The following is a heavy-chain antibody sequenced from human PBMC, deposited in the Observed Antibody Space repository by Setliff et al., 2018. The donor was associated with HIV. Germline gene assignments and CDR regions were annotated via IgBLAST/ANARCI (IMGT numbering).Heavy chain of an antibody. J-gene: IGHJ4*02. CDR3: ARDWRHGYDLNFDY. Sequence: LRLSCAASGFTFANFAMGWVRQAPAKGLEWVANISPDGSATYYVDSVKGRFTISRDNAKNSLYLQLNSLRVEDTAMYYCARDWRHGYDLNFDYWGQGTLVTVSS. CDR2: ISPDGSAT. V-gene: IGHV3-7*01. CDR1: GFTFANFA. D-gene: IGHD5-12*01.